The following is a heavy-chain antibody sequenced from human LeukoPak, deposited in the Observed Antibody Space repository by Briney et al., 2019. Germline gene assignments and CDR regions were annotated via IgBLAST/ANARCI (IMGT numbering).Heavy chain of an antibody. CDR2: ISVASNT. J-gene: IGHJ4*02. CDR1: GLAFSSYA. CDR3: ADYGVSGVRNNFY. V-gene: IGHV3-23*01. Sequence: GGSLRLSCAASGLAFSSYAMSWVRQASGKGLECVSTISVASNTFYADFVKGRFTISRDNSRNTVYLQMTSLRADDTAVYYCADYGVSGVRNNFYWGQGTLVTVSS. D-gene: IGHD3-3*01.